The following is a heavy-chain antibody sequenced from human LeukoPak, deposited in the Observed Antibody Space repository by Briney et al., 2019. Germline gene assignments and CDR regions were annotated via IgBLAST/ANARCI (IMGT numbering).Heavy chain of an antibody. CDR1: GFTFSSYS. CDR3: ARHVGYCSGGSCYSSGDLDY. V-gene: IGHV3-21*01. CDR2: ISSSSSYI. D-gene: IGHD2-15*01. J-gene: IGHJ4*02. Sequence: GGSLRLSCAASGFTFSSYSMNWVRQAPGKGLEWVSSISSSSSYIYYADSVKGRFTISRDNAKNSLYLQMNSLRAEDTAVYYCARHVGYCSGGSCYSSGDLDYWGQGTLVTVSS.